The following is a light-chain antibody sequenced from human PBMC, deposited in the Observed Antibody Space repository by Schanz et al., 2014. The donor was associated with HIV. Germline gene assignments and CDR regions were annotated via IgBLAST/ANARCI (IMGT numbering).Light chain of an antibody. Sequence: EIVLTQSPATLSVSPGERATLSCRASLSISSSLAWYQQKPGQAPRLLIYDASSRATGIPARFSGSGSGTDFTLTISSLQPEDSATYYCQQTYITPWTFGQGTKVEIK. V-gene: IGKV3-15*01. J-gene: IGKJ1*01. CDR3: QQTYITPWT. CDR2: DAS. CDR1: LSISSS.